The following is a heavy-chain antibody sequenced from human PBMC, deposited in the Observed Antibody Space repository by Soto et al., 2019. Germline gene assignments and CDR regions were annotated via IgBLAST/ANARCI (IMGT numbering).Heavy chain of an antibody. CDR3: ATPQDYDGCLDS. CDR2: FDPEDVKT. D-gene: IGHD3-22*01. J-gene: IGHJ4*02. CDR1: GSTLIELS. Sequence: ASVKVSCKVSGSTLIELSIHWVRQAPGKGLEWMGGFDPEDVKTIYAQKFQGRLTLTRDTPGNTAYLELNSLISEDTAVYYCATPQDYDGCLDSWGQGTLVTVSS. V-gene: IGHV1-24*01.